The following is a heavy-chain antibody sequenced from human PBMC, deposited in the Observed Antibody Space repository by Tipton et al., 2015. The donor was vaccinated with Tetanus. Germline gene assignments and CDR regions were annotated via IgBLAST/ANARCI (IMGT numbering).Heavy chain of an antibody. CDR2: IYYSGST. Sequence: LRLSCAVYGGSFSSYYWGWIRQPPGKGLEWIGSIYYSGSTYYNPSLKSRVTISVDTSKNQFSLKLSSVTAADTAVYYCARHFDYYDSSGYSGFVDYWGQGTLVTVSS. J-gene: IGHJ4*02. V-gene: IGHV4-39*01. D-gene: IGHD3-22*01. CDR1: GGSFSSYY. CDR3: ARHFDYYDSSGYSGFVDY.